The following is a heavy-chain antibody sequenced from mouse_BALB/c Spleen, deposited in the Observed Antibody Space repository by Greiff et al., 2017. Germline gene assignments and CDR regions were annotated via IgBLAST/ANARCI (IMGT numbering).Heavy chain of an antibody. CDR1: GYAFSSYW. V-gene: IGHV1-80*01. Sequence: VQLKESGAELVRPGSSVKISCKASGYAFSSYWMNWVKQRPGQGLEWIGQIYPGDGDTNYNGKFKGKATLTADKSSSTAYMQLSSLTSEDSAVYFCARREGYYFDYWGQGTTLTVSS. CDR2: IYPGDGDT. CDR3: ARREGYYFDY. J-gene: IGHJ2*01.